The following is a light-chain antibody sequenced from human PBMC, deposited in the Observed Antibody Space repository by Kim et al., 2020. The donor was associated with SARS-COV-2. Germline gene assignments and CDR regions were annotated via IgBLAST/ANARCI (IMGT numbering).Light chain of an antibody. CDR2: GAS. J-gene: IGKJ3*01. Sequence: DIVLTQSPGTLSFSPGERATLSCRASQSVYSGHLAWYQQKPGQAPRLLIYGASNRATDVPDRFSGSGSGTDFTLTISRLEPEDFGMYSCQHYGGSPFTFGPGTKVEIK. V-gene: IGKV3-20*01. CDR1: QSVYSGH. CDR3: QHYGGSPFT.